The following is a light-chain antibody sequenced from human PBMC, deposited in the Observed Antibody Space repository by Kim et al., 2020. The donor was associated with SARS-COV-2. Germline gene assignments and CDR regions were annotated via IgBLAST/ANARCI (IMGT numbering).Light chain of an antibody. CDR1: QSVTSN. Sequence: EIVMTQSPATLAVSPGERATLSCRSSQSVTSNLAWYQQKPGQAPRLLIYAASTRATGIPARFSGSGSGTEFTLTISSLQSEDSAVYYCQQYNNWPPYTFGQGTKLEI. CDR3: QQYNNWPPYT. CDR2: AAS. V-gene: IGKV3-15*01. J-gene: IGKJ2*01.